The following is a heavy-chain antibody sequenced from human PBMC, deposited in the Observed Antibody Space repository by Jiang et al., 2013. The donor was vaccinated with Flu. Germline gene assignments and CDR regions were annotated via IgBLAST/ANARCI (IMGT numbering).Heavy chain of an antibody. J-gene: IGHJ3*02. V-gene: IGHV1-69*01. CDR3: AREGYYYDSSGPTWHLRAFDI. Sequence: TFSSYAISWVRQAPGQGLEWMGGIIPIFGTANYAQKFQGRVAITADESTSTAYMELSSLRSEDTAVYYCAREGYYYDSSGPTWHLRAFDIWGQGTMVTVSS. D-gene: IGHD3-22*01. CDR1: TFSSYA. CDR2: IIPIFGTA.